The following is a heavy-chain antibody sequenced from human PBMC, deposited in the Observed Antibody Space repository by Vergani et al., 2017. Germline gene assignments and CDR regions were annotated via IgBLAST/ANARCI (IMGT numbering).Heavy chain of an antibody. CDR3: ASGTRDSSGYYYDY. CDR1: GGTFSSYT. CDR2: IIPLSGTA. V-gene: IGHV1-69*13. J-gene: IGHJ4*02. Sequence: QVQLVQSGAEVKEPGSSVKVSCKVSGGTFSSYTLSWVRQAPGQGLEWMGRIIPLSGTAVYAQKLEGRVTITASESTSTAYMELSSLTSGDTAVYYCASGTRDSSGYYYDYWGQGTLVTVSS. D-gene: IGHD3-22*01.